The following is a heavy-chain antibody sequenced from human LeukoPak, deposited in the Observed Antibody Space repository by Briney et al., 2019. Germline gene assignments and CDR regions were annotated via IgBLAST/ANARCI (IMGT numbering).Heavy chain of an antibody. CDR1: GYTFTGYY. V-gene: IGHV1-2*02. J-gene: IGHJ4*02. CDR2: INPNSGAT. CDR3: ARDQGSSGWSDFDY. D-gene: IGHD6-19*01. Sequence: GASVKVSCKAPGYTFTGYYIHWVRQAPGQGLEWTGWINPNSGATNYAQKFQGRVTMIRDTSISTAYMELSRLRYDDTAVYYCARDQGSSGWSDFDYWGQGTLVTVSS.